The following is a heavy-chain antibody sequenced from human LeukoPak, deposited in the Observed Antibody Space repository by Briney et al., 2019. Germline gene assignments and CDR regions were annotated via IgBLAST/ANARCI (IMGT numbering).Heavy chain of an antibody. Sequence: GGSLRLSCAASGFTVSSNYMNWVRQAPGKGLEWVSVIYSGGSTYYADSVKGRFTISRDNSKNTLYLQMNSLGAEDTALYYCAKGSGINHYHWIDPWGQGTLVTVSS. J-gene: IGHJ5*02. CDR3: AKGSGINHYHWIDP. CDR1: GFTVSSNY. V-gene: IGHV3-53*01. D-gene: IGHD1-14*01. CDR2: IYSGGST.